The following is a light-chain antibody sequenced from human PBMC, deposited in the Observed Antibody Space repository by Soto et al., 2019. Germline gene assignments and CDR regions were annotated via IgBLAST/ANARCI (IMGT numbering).Light chain of an antibody. J-gene: IGKJ1*01. CDR3: QQYNNWPPWT. V-gene: IGKV3-15*01. Sequence: EFVLTQSPGTLSLSPGGRATLSCRASQSVSSNLAWYQQKPGQAPRLLIYGASTRATGIPARFSGSGSGTEFTLTISSLQSEDFAVYYCQQYNNWPPWTFGQGTKVDIK. CDR2: GAS. CDR1: QSVSSN.